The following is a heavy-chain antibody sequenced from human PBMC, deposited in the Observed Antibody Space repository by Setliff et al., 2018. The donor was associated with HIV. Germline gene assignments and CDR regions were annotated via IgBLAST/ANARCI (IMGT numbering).Heavy chain of an antibody. CDR1: GFTFDDYA. CDR2: IKWDGTST. CDR3: AKSTGSGVGTYYADS. V-gene: IGHV3-43D*04. D-gene: IGHD2-21*02. Sequence: PGGSLRLSCAGSGFTFDDYAMFWVRQAPGRSLEWISLIKWDGTSTYYAGSVDGRFTISRDNSKNSLFLQMHSLRSEDTAFYYCAKSTGSGVGTYYADSWGQGTLVTVSS. J-gene: IGHJ4*02.